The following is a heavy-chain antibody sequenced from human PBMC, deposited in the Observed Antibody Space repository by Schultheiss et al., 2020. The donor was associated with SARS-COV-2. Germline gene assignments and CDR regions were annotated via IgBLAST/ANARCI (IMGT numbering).Heavy chain of an antibody. V-gene: IGHV4-59*01. J-gene: IGHJ6*03. Sequence: SETLSLTCAVSGGSIGSYYWTWIRKPPGKGLEWIGYIYHSGSTNYNPSLKSRVTISVDTSKNQFSLKLSSVTAADTAVYYCARVYGLGYPPYSERHMDVWGKGTTVTVSS. CDR3: ARVYGLGYPPYSERHMDV. D-gene: IGHD2-15*01. CDR2: IYHSGST. CDR1: GGSIGSYY.